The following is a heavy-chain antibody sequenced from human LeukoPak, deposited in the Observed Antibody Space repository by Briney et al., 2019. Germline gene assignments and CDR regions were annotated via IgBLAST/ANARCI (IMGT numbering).Heavy chain of an antibody. J-gene: IGHJ4*02. V-gene: IGHV3-21*01. Sequence: GGSLRLSCAASGFTFNADTMNWVRQAPGKGLEWLSSIDSSSGSKFYADSVRGRFIISRDNAKNSLYLQMNSLRAEDTAVYYCASGTYYDFWSGYYSKSFADYWGQGTLVTVSS. CDR3: ASGTYYDFWSGYYSKSFADY. CDR2: IDSSSGSK. CDR1: GFTFNADT. D-gene: IGHD3-3*01.